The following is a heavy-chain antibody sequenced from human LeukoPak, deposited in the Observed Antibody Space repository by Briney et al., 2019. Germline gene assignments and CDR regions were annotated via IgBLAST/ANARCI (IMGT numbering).Heavy chain of an antibody. D-gene: IGHD4-17*01. J-gene: IGHJ4*02. CDR3: ARANGDYPD. CDR2: ISTYSGNT. CDR1: GYTSPFYG. V-gene: IGHV1-18*01. Sequence: ASVKVSCKVSGYTSPFYGITWVRQAPGQGLEWMGWISTYSGNTNLAQNLQGRVTMTIDTSTSTAYMELRSLRSDDTAVYYCARANGDYPDWGQGTLVTVSS.